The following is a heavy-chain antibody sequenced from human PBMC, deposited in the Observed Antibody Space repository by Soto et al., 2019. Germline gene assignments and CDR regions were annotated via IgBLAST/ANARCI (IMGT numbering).Heavy chain of an antibody. CDR3: ARAGTVIAAPFDY. Sequence: QVQLQQWGAGLLKPSETLSLTCAVYGGSFSGYYWSWIRQPPGKGLEWIGESNHSGSTNYNPSLKSRVTISVDTSKNQFSLKVNSVTAADTAVYYCARAGTVIAAPFDYWGQGTLVTVSS. CDR2: SNHSGST. V-gene: IGHV4-34*01. CDR1: GGSFSGYY. D-gene: IGHD2-21*01. J-gene: IGHJ4*02.